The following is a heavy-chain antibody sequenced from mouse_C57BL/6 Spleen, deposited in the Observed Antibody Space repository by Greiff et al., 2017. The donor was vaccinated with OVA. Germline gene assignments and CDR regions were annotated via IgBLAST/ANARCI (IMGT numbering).Heavy chain of an antibody. CDR3: ARDMPGRSWYFDV. CDR1: GFTFSDYY. V-gene: IGHV5-16*01. Sequence: EVQLVESEGGLVQPGSSMKLSCTASGFTFSDYYMAWVRQVPEKGLEWVANINYDGSSTYYLDSLKSRFIISRDNAKNILYLQMSSLKSEDTATYYCARDMPGRSWYFDVWGTGTTVTVSS. D-gene: IGHD3-3*01. CDR2: INYDGSST. J-gene: IGHJ1*03.